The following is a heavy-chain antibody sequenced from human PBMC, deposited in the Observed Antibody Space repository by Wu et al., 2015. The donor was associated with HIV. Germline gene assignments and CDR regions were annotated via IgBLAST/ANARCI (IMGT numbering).Heavy chain of an antibody. CDR3: ARGDYANYDFWSAYPSY. Sequence: QVQLVQSGADVRKPGASVKVSCKASGYTFTDYYMHWVRQAPGQGLEWMGWINPNSGGTNYAQKFQGRVTLTRDTSIGTAYMELSRLTSDDTAVYYCARGDYANYDFWSAYPSYWGQGTLVTVSS. CDR2: INPNSGGT. J-gene: IGHJ4*02. CDR1: GYTFTDYY. V-gene: IGHV1-2*02. D-gene: IGHD3-3*01.